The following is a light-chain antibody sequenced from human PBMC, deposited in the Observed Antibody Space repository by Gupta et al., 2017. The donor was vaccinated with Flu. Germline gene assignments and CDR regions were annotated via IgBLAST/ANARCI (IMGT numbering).Light chain of an antibody. Sequence: DIQMTQSPSSLSASVGDRVTMTCRASQNIGSYLNWYQQKPGGAPKLLIYAASSLQSGVPSRFSGGGSGRDXTLTISXLQPEDFATYYCQQSYSTRSLTFGXGTKVDIK. V-gene: IGKV1-39*01. CDR2: AAS. CDR1: QNIGSY. CDR3: QQSYSTRSLT. J-gene: IGKJ4*01.